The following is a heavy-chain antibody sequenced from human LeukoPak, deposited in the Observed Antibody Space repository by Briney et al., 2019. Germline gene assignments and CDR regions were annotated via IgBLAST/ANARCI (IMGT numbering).Heavy chain of an antibody. Sequence: ASVKVSCKASGYTFTSYGISWVRQAPGQGLEWMGWINPNTGGTNYAQKFQGRVTMTRDTSISTAYMDLSRLRSDDTAVYYCVQFELDYWGQGTLVTVSS. CDR2: INPNTGGT. J-gene: IGHJ4*02. CDR3: VQFELDY. CDR1: GYTFTSYG. D-gene: IGHD1-7*01. V-gene: IGHV1-2*02.